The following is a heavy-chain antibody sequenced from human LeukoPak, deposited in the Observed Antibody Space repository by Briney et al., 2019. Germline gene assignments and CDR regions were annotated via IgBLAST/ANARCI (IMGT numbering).Heavy chain of an antibody. Sequence: GGSLRLSCAASGFTVSSNYMSWVRQAPGKGLEWVSVVYSGGSTYYADSVKGRFTISRDNSKSTLYLQMNSLRAEDTAVYYCARSSSGYSYSLGYWGQGTLVTVSS. CDR2: VYSGGST. D-gene: IGHD3-22*01. CDR3: ARSSSGYSYSLGY. CDR1: GFTVSSNY. V-gene: IGHV3-53*01. J-gene: IGHJ4*02.